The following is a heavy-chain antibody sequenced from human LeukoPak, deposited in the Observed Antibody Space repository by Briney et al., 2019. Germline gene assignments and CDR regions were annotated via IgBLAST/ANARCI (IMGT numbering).Heavy chain of an antibody. CDR1: GGSISSYY. CDR2: IYTSGST. D-gene: IGHD3-10*01. V-gene: IGHV4-4*07. J-gene: IGHJ6*02. CDR3: ARGGQYGSGSYYTYYYYGMDV. Sequence: SETLSLTCTVAGGSISSYYWSWIRQPAGKGLEWIGRIYTSGSTNYNPSLKSGVTMSVDTSTNQFSLKLSSVTAADTAVYYCARGGQYGSGSYYTYYYYGMDVWGQGTTVTVSS.